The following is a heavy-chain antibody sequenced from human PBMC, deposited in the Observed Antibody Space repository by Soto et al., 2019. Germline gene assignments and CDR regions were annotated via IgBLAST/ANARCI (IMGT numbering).Heavy chain of an antibody. J-gene: IGHJ5*02. D-gene: IGHD1-1*01. CDR1: GGTFSSYA. V-gene: IGHV1-69*12. Sequence: QVQLVQSGAEVKKPGSSVKVSCKASGGTFSSYAISWVRQAPGQGLEWMGGIIPIFGTANYAQKFQGRVTITAEESTSTAYMELSSLRYEDTAVYYCASSPYNWNGRFDPWGQGTLVTVSS. CDR3: ASSPYNWNGRFDP. CDR2: IIPIFGTA.